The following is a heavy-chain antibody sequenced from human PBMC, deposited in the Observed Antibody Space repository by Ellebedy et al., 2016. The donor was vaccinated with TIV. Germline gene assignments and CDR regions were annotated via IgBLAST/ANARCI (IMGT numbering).Heavy chain of an antibody. CDR2: ISSAGTT. Sequence: GESLKISCAASGFTVSSNYMNWVRQAPGKGLEWVSIISSAGTTYYADSVKGRFTISKDNSKNTLNLQMTSLRVEDTAVYYCARASFDDVDLSGWYFDIWGRGTLVSVSS. J-gene: IGHJ2*01. CDR1: GFTVSSNY. CDR3: ARASFDDVDLSGWYFDI. D-gene: IGHD3-16*01. V-gene: IGHV3-66*01.